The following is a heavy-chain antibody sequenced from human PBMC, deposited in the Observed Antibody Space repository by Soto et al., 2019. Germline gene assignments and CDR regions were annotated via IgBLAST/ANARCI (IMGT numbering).Heavy chain of an antibody. V-gene: IGHV3-30*18. CDR3: AKGRDGYLVDY. Sequence: QVQLVESGGGVVQPGRSLRLSCAASGFTFSSYGMHGGRHAPGKGLEWVAVISYDGSNKYYADSVKGRFTISRDNSKNTLYLQMNSLRGEDTGVYYCAKGRDGYLVDYRGTGTLVTVAS. J-gene: IGHJ4*02. CDR2: ISYDGSNK. D-gene: IGHD6-25*01. CDR1: GFTFSSYG.